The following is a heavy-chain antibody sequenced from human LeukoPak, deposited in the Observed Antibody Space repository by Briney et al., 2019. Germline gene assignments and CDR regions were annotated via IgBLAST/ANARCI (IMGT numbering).Heavy chain of an antibody. V-gene: IGHV3-21*01. CDR1: GFTFNSYT. J-gene: IGHJ4*02. CDR3: ARYDLLIKGSWSNYYIDY. CDR2: IGSSSTYI. D-gene: IGHD3-3*01. Sequence: GGSLRLSCAASGFTFNSYTMNWVRQAPGKGLEWVSCIGSSSTYIYYADSVKGRFTISRDNAKNSLYLQMNSLRAEDTAVYYCARYDLLIKGSWSNYYIDYWGQGTLVTVSS.